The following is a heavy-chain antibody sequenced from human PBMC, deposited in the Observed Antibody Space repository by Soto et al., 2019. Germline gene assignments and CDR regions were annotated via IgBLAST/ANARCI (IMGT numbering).Heavy chain of an antibody. CDR3: AREDIVVVGGYYYYYYMDV. D-gene: IGHD2-2*01. J-gene: IGHJ6*03. V-gene: IGHV3-48*01. CDR1: GFTFSSYS. Sequence: SGGSLRLSCAASGFTFSSYSMNWVRQAPGKGLEWVSYISSSSSTIYYADSVKGRFTISRDNAKNSLYLQMNSLRAEDTAVYYCAREDIVVVGGYYYYYYMDVWGKGTTVTVSS. CDR2: ISSSSSTI.